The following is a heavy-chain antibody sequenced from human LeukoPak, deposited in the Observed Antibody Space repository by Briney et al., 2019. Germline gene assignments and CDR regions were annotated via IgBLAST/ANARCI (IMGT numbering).Heavy chain of an antibody. V-gene: IGHV4-59*01. J-gene: IGHJ6*02. CDR2: IYYRGST. CDR3: ARGGGSLTTGAREPWSPSPQYYYGMDV. Sequence: SETLSLTCTVSGGSISGYYWSWIRQPPGKGLEWIGDIYYRGSTNYNPSLKSRVSLSVDTSKSQFSLKLSSVTAADTAMYFCARGGGSLTTGAREPWSPSPQYYYGMDVWGQGTTVTVSS. CDR1: GGSISGYY. D-gene: IGHD7-27*01.